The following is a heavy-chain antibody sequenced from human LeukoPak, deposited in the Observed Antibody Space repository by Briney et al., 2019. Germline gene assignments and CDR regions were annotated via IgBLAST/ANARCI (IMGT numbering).Heavy chain of an antibody. CDR2: IYHSGST. Sequence: PSETLSLTCAVSGGSISSSNWWSWVRQPPGKGLEWIGEIYHSGSTNYNPSLKSRVTISVDKSKNQFSLKLSSVTAADTAVYYCARALAGCSSTGCHYWGQGTLVTVSS. CDR3: ARALAGCSSTGCHY. D-gene: IGHD6-13*01. V-gene: IGHV4-4*02. CDR1: GGSISSSNW. J-gene: IGHJ4*02.